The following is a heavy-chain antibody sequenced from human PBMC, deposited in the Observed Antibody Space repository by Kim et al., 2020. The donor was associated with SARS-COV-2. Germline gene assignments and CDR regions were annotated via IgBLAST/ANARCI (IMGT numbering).Heavy chain of an antibody. CDR2: IRYRGTT. V-gene: IGHV4-39*01. CDR3: ACYFAYGDYWH. CDR1: GFSITSGIYY. J-gene: IGHJ1*01. D-gene: IGHD4-17*01. Sequence: SETLSLTCTVSGFSITSGIYYWGWIRQPPGKGLEWIGSIRYRGTTDYNPSLKSRVSISADTSKNQFSLKVNSGTAADTAVYFCACYFAYGDYWHWGQG.